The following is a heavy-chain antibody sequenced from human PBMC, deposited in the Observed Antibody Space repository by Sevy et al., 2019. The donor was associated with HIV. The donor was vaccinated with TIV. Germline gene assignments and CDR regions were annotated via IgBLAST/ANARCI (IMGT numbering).Heavy chain of an antibody. CDR2: VFYFGST. V-gene: IGHV4-61*01. CDR3: ARDQYYDIGTGLYAMDV. D-gene: IGHD3-9*01. CDR1: GASVSAANDY. Sequence: SETLSLICSVSGASVSAANDYWSWIRQPPGMGLEWIGNVFYFGSTNYNPSLKSRVTISLDTSKKQFSLKLNSVTAADTAVYYCARDQYYDIGTGLYAMDVWGQGTTVTVSS. J-gene: IGHJ6*02.